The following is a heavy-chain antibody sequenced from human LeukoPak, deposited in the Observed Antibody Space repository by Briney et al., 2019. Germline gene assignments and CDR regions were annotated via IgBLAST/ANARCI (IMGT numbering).Heavy chain of an antibody. D-gene: IGHD6-19*01. CDR1: GFTFSSYW. CDR2: IKQDGSEK. Sequence: GGSLRLSCAASGFTFSSYWMSWVRQAPGKGLEWVANIKQDGSEKYYVDSMKGRFTISRDNAKNSLYLQMNSLRAEDTAVYYCARFGRGSGWSFDYWGQGTLVTVSS. J-gene: IGHJ4*02. V-gene: IGHV3-7*01. CDR3: ARFGRGSGWSFDY.